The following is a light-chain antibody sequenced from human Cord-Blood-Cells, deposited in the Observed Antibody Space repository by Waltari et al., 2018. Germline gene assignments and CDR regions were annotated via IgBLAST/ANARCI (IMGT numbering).Light chain of an antibody. J-gene: IGKJ1*01. CDR2: DAS. CDR3: QQRSNWPWT. Sequence: EIVLPQSPATLSFSPWERATLSCRASQIVSSYLAWYQQKPGQAPRLLIYDASNRATGIPARFSGSGSGTDFTRTISSLEPEDFAVYYCQQRSNWPWTFGQGTKVEIK. V-gene: IGKV3-11*01. CDR1: QIVSSY.